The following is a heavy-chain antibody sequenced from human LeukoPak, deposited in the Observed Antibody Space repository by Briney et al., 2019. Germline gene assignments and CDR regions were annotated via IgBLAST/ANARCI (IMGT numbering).Heavy chain of an antibody. CDR3: ARAHAYSNYADY. Sequence: GGSLRLSCAASGFTVSSNYMSWVRRAPGKGLEWVSVIYSGGSTYYADSVKGRFTISRDNSKNTLYLQMNSLRAEDTAVYYCARAHAYSNYADYWGQGTLVTVSS. J-gene: IGHJ4*02. CDR1: GFTVSSNY. CDR2: IYSGGST. D-gene: IGHD4-11*01. V-gene: IGHV3-53*01.